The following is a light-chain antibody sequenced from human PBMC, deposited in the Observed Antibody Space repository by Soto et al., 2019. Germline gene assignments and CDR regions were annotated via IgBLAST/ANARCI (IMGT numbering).Light chain of an antibody. V-gene: IGKV1-39*01. Sequence: DIQMTQSPSSLSPSVGDRVTITFRASQSINRYVNWYQQKPGKAPKLLIYAASTLQSGVPSRFSGSGSGTDFTLTISSLQPEDFATYYCQQSYTTPWTFGQGTKVDIK. CDR3: QQSYTTPWT. J-gene: IGKJ1*01. CDR2: AAS. CDR1: QSINRY.